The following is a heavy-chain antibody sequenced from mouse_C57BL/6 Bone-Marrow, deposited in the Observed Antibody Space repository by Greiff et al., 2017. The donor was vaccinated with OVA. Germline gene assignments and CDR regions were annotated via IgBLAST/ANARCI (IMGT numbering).Heavy chain of an antibody. J-gene: IGHJ2*01. CDR2: ISDGGSYT. V-gene: IGHV5-4*01. Sequence: EVQLVESGGGLVKPGGSLKLSCAASGFTFSSYAMSWVRQTPEKRLEWVATISDGGSYTYYQDNVKGRFTISRDNAKNNLYLQMSHLKSEDTSMYYCARDPTVVAFDYWGQGTTLTVSS. CDR3: ARDPTVVAFDY. CDR1: GFTFSSYA. D-gene: IGHD1-1*01.